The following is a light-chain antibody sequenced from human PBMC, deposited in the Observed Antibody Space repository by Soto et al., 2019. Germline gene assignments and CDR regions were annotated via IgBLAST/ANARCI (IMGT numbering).Light chain of an antibody. CDR2: GAS. V-gene: IGKV3-15*01. CDR1: QSVSSN. Sequence: EIVMTQSPDTLSVSPGERATLSCRASQSVSSNLAWYQQKPGQAPRLLLFGASTRATGIPARFSGSGSGTEFTLTISSLQSEDFAVYHCQQYNNWPYTFGQGTTLEIK. CDR3: QQYNNWPYT. J-gene: IGKJ2*01.